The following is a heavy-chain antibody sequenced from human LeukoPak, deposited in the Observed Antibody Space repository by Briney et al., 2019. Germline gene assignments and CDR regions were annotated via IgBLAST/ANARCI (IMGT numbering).Heavy chain of an antibody. Sequence: QSGGSLRLSCAASGFTFSSYSMNWVRQAPGKGLEWVSAISGSGGSTYYADSVKGRFTISRDNSKNTLYLQMNSLRAEDTAVYCCAKIKVATREEDAFDIWGQGTMVTVSS. CDR2: ISGSGGST. J-gene: IGHJ3*02. D-gene: IGHD5-12*01. CDR3: AKIKVATREEDAFDI. CDR1: GFTFSSYS. V-gene: IGHV3-23*01.